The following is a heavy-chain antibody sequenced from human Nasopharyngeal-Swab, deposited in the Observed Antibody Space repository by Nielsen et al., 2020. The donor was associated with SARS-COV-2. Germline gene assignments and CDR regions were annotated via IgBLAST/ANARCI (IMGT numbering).Heavy chain of an antibody. J-gene: IGHJ4*02. V-gene: IGHV1-18*01. D-gene: IGHD2-2*01. CDR2: ISAYNGNT. CDR3: ARDISDIVVVPAAWDY. Sequence: ASVKVSCKASGYTFTSYGNSWVRQAPGQGLEWMGWISAYNGNTNYAQKLQGRVTMTTDTSTSTAYMELRSLRSDDTAVYYCARDISDIVVVPAAWDYWGQGTLVTVSS. CDR1: GYTFTSYG.